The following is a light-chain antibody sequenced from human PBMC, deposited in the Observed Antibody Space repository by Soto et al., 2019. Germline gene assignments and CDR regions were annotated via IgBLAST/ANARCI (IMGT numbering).Light chain of an antibody. V-gene: IGKV3-15*01. J-gene: IGKJ1*01. CDR2: GAS. Sequence: IVITQSPATLSVSPGERATLSCRASQSVSSNLAWYQQKPGQAPRLLIYGASTRATGIPARFSGSGSGTEFTLTISSLQSEDFAVYYCQQYNNWPWTLGQGTKVDIK. CDR3: QQYNNWPWT. CDR1: QSVSSN.